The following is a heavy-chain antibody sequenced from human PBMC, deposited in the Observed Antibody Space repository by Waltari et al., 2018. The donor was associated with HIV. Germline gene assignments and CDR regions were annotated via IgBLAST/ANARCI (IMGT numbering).Heavy chain of an antibody. CDR2: ISYDGSNK. CDR1: GFTFSSYG. D-gene: IGHD3-10*01. CDR3: AKGRGIDY. V-gene: IGHV3-30*18. J-gene: IGHJ4*02. Sequence: QVQLVESGGGVVQPGRSLRLSCAASGFTFSSYGMHWVRQAPGKGLDWVAVISYDGSNKYYADSGKGRFTISRDNSKNTLYLQMNSLRAEDTAVYYCAKGRGIDYWGQGTLVTVSS.